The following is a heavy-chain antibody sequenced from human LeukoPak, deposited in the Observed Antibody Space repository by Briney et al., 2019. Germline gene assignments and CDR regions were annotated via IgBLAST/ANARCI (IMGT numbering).Heavy chain of an antibody. D-gene: IGHD2-21*02. CDR2: INPNSDGT. J-gene: IGHJ5*02. Sequence: GASVKVSGKASGYTFTGYYMHWVRPAPGQGLEWMGWINPNSDGTNYVQKFQGRVTMTRDTSISTAYMELSRLRSDDTAVYYCARDRKAIVVVTAIPRYNWFDPWGQGTLVTVSS. CDR1: GYTFTGYY. V-gene: IGHV1-2*02. CDR3: ARDRKAIVVVTAIPRYNWFDP.